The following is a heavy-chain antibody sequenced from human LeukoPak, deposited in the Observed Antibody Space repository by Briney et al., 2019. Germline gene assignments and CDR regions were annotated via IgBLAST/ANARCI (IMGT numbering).Heavy chain of an antibody. V-gene: IGHV3-23*01. Sequence: GGSLRLSCAASGFTFSSYAMSWVRQAPGKGLEWVSTISSSGGNTYYADSVKGRFTISRDNSENTVYLQMNSLRAEDTAVYYCAKDAQRGFDYSNSLEYWGQGDLVTVSS. D-gene: IGHD4-11*01. CDR2: ISSSGGNT. CDR3: AKDAQRGFDYSNSLEY. CDR1: GFTFSSYA. J-gene: IGHJ4*02.